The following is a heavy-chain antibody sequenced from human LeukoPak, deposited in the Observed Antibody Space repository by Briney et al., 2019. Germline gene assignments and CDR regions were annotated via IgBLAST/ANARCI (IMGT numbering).Heavy chain of an antibody. CDR2: INHSGST. D-gene: IGHD6-19*01. CDR3: ARGALAVAVDY. J-gene: IGHJ4*02. V-gene: IGHV4-34*01. Sequence: SETLSLTCAVYGGSFSGYYWSWIRQPLGKGLERIGDINHSGSTNYNPSLKSRVTISVDTSKNQFSLKLSAVTAADTAVYYCARGALAVAVDYWGQGTLVTVSS. CDR1: GGSFSGYY.